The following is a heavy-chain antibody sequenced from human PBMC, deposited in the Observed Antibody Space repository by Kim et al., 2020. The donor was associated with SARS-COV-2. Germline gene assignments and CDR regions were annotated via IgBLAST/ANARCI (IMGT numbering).Heavy chain of an antibody. V-gene: IGHV1-3*01. D-gene: IGHD6-13*01. Sequence: KYSQKFQGRVTITRDTSASTAYMELSSLRSEDTAVYYCARGRGSSWYYDYWGQGTLVTVSS. J-gene: IGHJ4*02. CDR3: ARGRGSSWYYDY.